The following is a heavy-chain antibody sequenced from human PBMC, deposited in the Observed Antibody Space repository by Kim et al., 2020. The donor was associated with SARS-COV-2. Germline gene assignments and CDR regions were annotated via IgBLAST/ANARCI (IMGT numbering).Heavy chain of an antibody. D-gene: IGHD6-19*01. CDR3: ARDRGSGWTEEGAFDI. CDR2: IWYDGSNK. J-gene: IGHJ3*02. V-gene: IGHV3-33*01. CDR1: GFTFSSYG. Sequence: GGSLRLSCAASGFTFSSYGMHWVRQAPGKGLEWVAVIWYDGSNKYYADSVKGRFTISRDNSKNTLYLQMNSLRAEDTAVYYCARDRGSGWTEEGAFDIWGQGTMVTVSS.